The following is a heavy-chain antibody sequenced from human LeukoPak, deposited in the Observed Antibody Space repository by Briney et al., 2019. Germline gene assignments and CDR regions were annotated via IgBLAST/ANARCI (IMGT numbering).Heavy chain of an antibody. CDR2: ITTTSTTK. Sequence: PGGSLRLSCAASGFTFSTYTMNWVRQAPGKGLEWVSYITTTSTTKLYADSVRGRFTISRDNAKNSLYLQMNSLRAEDTALYYCARVLDGYNGGAFDIWGQGTMVTVSS. CDR3: ARVLDGYNGGAFDI. J-gene: IGHJ3*02. V-gene: IGHV3-48*04. D-gene: IGHD5-24*01. CDR1: GFTFSTYT.